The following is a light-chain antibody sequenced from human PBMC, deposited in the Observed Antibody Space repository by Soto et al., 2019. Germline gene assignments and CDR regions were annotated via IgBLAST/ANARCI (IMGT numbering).Light chain of an antibody. CDR3: QYYGSSPRT. V-gene: IGKV3-20*01. CDR1: QSVSSTY. CDR2: GAS. Sequence: EIVLTQSPGTLSLFPGERATFSCRASQSVSSTYLAWYQQKPGQAPRLLIYGASTRATGIPDRFSGSGSGTDFTLTISRLEPEDFAVYYCQYYGSSPRTFGQGTKVEIK. J-gene: IGKJ1*01.